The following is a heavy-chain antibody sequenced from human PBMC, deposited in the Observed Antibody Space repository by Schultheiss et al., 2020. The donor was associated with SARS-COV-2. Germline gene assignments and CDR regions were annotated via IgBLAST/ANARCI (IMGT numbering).Heavy chain of an antibody. CDR2: INPNSGGT. J-gene: IGHJ6*02. V-gene: IGHV1-2*06. Sequence: ASVKVSCKASGYTFTSYDINWVRQAPGQGLEWMGRINPNSGGTNYAQKFQGRVTMTRDTSISTAYMELSRLRSDDTAVYYCASAQLVGYGMDVWGQGTTVTVSS. CDR1: GYTFTSYD. CDR3: ASAQLVGYGMDV. D-gene: IGHD6-6*01.